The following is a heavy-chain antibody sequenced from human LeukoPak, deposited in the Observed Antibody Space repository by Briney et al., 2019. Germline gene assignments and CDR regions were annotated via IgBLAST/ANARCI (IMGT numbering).Heavy chain of an antibody. D-gene: IGHD2-21*02. CDR2: INSDGSSR. CDR3: SRDLGGDRTFDY. J-gene: IGHJ4*02. CDR1: GFTFSSYW. V-gene: IGHV3-74*01. Sequence: PGGSLRLSCAASGFTFSSYWMHWVRQAPGKGLVWVSRINSDGSSRSYADSVKGRFTISRDNAKNTLYLQMNSLRAEYTAVYYCSRDLGGDRTFDYWGQGTLVTVSS.